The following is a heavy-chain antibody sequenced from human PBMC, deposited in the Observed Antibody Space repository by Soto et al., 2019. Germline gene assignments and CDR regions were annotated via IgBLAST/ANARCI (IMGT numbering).Heavy chain of an antibody. V-gene: IGHV3-30-3*01. CDR2: VSYDGSNK. CDR1: GFTFSSFA. Sequence: SLRLSCAASGFTFSSFAMHWVRQAPGKGLEWVAVVSYDGSNKYYADSVKGRFTISRDNSKNTLYLQMNSLRPEDTAVYYCARTVVRGVFIFAFDIWGQGTMVTVSS. CDR3: ARTVVRGVFIFAFDI. D-gene: IGHD3-10*01. J-gene: IGHJ3*02.